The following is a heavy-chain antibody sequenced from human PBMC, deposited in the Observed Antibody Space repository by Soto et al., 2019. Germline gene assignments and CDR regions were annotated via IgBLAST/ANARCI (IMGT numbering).Heavy chain of an antibody. CDR1: GFMFGAHW. CDR2: INLDGTKT. J-gene: IGHJ5*02. CDR3: ARELVHGYLDL. V-gene: IGHV3-74*01. D-gene: IGHD2-8*02. Sequence: EVQLVEAGGGLVRPGGSLKLSCAASGFMFGAHWMHWVRQGPDKGLVFVARINLDGTKTNYADFVEGRFTISRDNAKKTLYLDMNSLRCGDTAVYFCARELVHGYLDLCGQGDLVTVSS.